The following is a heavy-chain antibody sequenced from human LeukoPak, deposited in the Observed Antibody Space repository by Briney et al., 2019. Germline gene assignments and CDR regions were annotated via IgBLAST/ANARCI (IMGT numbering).Heavy chain of an antibody. Sequence: SETLSLTCVVSGGSISSSKWWSWLRQPPGKGMEWIGEIYHSGSTKYNPSLKSRVTISIDKSENQFSLRLNSVTAADTAVYYCARVGYDASGCYLDYWGQGTLVTVSS. CDR2: IYHSGST. CDR1: GGSISSSKW. CDR3: ARVGYDASGCYLDY. J-gene: IGHJ4*02. V-gene: IGHV4-4*02. D-gene: IGHD3-22*01.